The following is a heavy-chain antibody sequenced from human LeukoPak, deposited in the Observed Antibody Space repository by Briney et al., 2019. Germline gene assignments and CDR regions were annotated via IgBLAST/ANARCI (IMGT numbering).Heavy chain of an antibody. J-gene: IGHJ5*02. CDR1: GGSISSSSYY. D-gene: IGHD1-26*01. CDR3: ARHNSGSWRSFDP. V-gene: IGHV4-39*01. CDR2: IYYSGST. Sequence: PSETLSLTCTVSGGSISSSSYYWGWIRQPPGKGLEWIGSIYYSGSTYYNPSLKSRVTISVDTSKNQFSLKLSPVTAADTAVYYCARHNSGSWRSFDPWGQGTLVTVSS.